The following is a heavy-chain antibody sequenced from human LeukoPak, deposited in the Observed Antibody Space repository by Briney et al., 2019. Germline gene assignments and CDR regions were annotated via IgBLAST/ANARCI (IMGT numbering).Heavy chain of an antibody. CDR3: ARGVDGGNSDWFDP. Sequence: SVTVSCKASGGTFSSYAISWVRQAPGQGLEWMGRIIPILGIANYAQKFQGRVTIIADKSTSTAYMELSSLRSEDTAVYYCARGVDGGNSDWFDPWGQGTLVTASS. CDR1: GGTFSSYA. V-gene: IGHV1-69*04. CDR2: IIPILGIA. J-gene: IGHJ5*02. D-gene: IGHD4-23*01.